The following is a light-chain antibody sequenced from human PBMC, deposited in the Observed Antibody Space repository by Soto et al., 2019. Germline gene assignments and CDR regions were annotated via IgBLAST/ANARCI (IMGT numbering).Light chain of an antibody. CDR1: QSVSSDY. CDR2: DAS. V-gene: IGKV3-20*01. Sequence: EIVLTQSPDTLSLSIGERATLSCRASQSVSSDYIAWYQQRPGQAPRRLIYDASRRATGIPHRFSGSGYGTDFTLTISSLESEDFAVYFCQQYGNSPPTFGPGTRVDV. J-gene: IGKJ3*01. CDR3: QQYGNSPPT.